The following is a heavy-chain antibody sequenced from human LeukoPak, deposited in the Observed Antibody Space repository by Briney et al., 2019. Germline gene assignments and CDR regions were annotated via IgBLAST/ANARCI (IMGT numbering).Heavy chain of an antibody. CDR1: GYTFSRHG. CDR2: ISVYNGNT. V-gene: IGHV1-18*01. Sequence: ASVKVSCKASGYTFSRHGISWVRQAPGQGLEWMGWISVYNGNTNYARKMQGRVTMTTDTSTTTAYMELRSLRSDDTAVYYCARDGFYDFWSGYHNWFDPWGQGTLVTVSS. D-gene: IGHD3-3*01. CDR3: ARDGFYDFWSGYHNWFDP. J-gene: IGHJ5*02.